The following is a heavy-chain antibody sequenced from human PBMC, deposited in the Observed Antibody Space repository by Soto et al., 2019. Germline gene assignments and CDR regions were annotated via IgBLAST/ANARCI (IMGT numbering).Heavy chain of an antibody. J-gene: IGHJ4*02. Sequence: QVQLQESGPGLVKASQTLSLICSVSGESISSGGYYWSWIRHHPGKGLEWIGYISDSESAYYNPSVKRRVTISMDMSKNHFARSLRSVTAAVTVVYYCARASSSSPEADYCGQATPIAVSS. D-gene: IGHD6-6*01. V-gene: IGHV4-31*03. CDR3: ARASSSSPEADY. CDR1: GESISSGGYY. CDR2: ISDSESA.